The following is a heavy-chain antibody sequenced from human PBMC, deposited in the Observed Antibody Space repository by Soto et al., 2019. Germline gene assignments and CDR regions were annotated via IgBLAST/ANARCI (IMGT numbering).Heavy chain of an antibody. CDR3: ARGGADDYEDYYYYYGMDV. CDR2: IYYSGST. J-gene: IGHJ6*02. V-gene: IGHV4-31*03. Sequence: SETLSLTCTVSGGSISSGGYYWSWIRQHPGKGLEWIGYIYYSGSTYYNPSLKSRVTISVDTSKNQFSLKLSSVTAADTAVYYCARGGADDYEDYYYYYGMDVWGQGTTVTVSS. CDR1: GGSISSGGYY. D-gene: IGHD5-12*01.